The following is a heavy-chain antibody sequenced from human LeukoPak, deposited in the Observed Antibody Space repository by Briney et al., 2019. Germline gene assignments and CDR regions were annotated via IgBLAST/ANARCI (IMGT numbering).Heavy chain of an antibody. CDR3: ARPAYTAAYDL. D-gene: IGHD3-16*01. CDR1: GFTFSTYW. CDR2: MKGDGSEK. J-gene: IGHJ3*01. Sequence: GGSLRLSCVASGFTFSTYWMTWVRQAPGKGLEWVANMKGDGSEKHYVDSVKGRFIISRDNAKSSLYLQMNSLRAEDSAVYYCARPAYTAAYDLWGQGTMVTVSS. V-gene: IGHV3-7*01.